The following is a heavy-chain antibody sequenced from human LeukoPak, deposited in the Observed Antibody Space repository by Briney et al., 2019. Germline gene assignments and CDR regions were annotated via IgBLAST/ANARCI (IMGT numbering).Heavy chain of an antibody. CDR2: ISGSGARA. CDR1: GFNFRGYA. CDR3: AKEVVMGETNYYYYGMDV. J-gene: IGHJ6*02. V-gene: IGHV3-23*01. Sequence: PGGSLRLSCAASGFNFRGYAMSWVRQAPGKGLEWVSAISGSGARAHYAESVRGRFTISRDNSQNTLHLQTTSLRAEDTAVYYCAKEVVMGETNYYYYGMDVWGQGTTVTVSS. D-gene: IGHD1-26*01.